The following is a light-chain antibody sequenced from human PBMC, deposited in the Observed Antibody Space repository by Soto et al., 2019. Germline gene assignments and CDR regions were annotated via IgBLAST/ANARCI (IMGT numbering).Light chain of an antibody. V-gene: IGLV4-69*01. CDR3: QTWVGTANVV. J-gene: IGLJ2*01. Sequence: QSVLTQSPSASASLGASVKVTCTLSSGHSSYAIAWHQQQPEKGPRYLMKLNSDGSHSKGDGIPDRFSGSSSGAERYLTISSLQSEDEADYYCQTWVGTANVVFGGGTKLTVL. CDR2: LNSDGSH. CDR1: SGHSSYA.